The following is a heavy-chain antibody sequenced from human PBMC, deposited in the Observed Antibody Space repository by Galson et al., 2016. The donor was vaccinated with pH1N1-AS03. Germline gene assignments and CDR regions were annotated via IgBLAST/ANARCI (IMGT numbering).Heavy chain of an antibody. V-gene: IGHV3-30*03. Sequence: SLRLSCAASGFTFRSYGMHWVRQTSGKGLQWVAVISYDESKKFYADSVRGRSTISRDNSKNTLYLQMNSLRPEDTAVNFCARSQSFYVDYFDNWGQGTLVTVSS. CDR1: GFTFRSYG. CDR3: ARSQSFYVDYFDN. J-gene: IGHJ4*02. CDR2: ISYDESKK. D-gene: IGHD3-10*02.